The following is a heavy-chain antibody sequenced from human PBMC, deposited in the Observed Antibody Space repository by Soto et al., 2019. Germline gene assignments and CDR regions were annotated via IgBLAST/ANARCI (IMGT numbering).Heavy chain of an antibody. J-gene: IGHJ6*03. CDR3: ARGVHYDFWSGYYMFQYYYYYYYMDV. D-gene: IGHD3-3*01. CDR2: IKQDGSEK. V-gene: IGHV3-7*01. Sequence: PVRSQRLSCAASGFNFISFWMSCVRKDPGKGLEWVANIKQDGSEKYYVDSVKGRFTISRDNAKNSLYLQMNSLRAEDTAVYYCARGVHYDFWSGYYMFQYYYYYYYMDVWGKGTTVTVSS. CDR1: GFNFISFW.